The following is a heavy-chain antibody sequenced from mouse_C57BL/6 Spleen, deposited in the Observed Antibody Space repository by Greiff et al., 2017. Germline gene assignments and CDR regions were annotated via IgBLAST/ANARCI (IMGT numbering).Heavy chain of an antibody. V-gene: IGHV1-42*01. J-gene: IGHJ3*01. Sequence: VQLQQSGPELVKPGASVKISCKASGYSFTGYYMNWVKQSPEKSLEWIGEINPSTGGTTYNQKFKAKATLTVDKSSSTAYMQLKSLTSEDSAVYYCARRENYYGSSYGYWGQGTLVTVSA. CDR1: GYSFTGYY. CDR2: INPSTGGT. CDR3: ARRENYYGSSYGY. D-gene: IGHD1-1*01.